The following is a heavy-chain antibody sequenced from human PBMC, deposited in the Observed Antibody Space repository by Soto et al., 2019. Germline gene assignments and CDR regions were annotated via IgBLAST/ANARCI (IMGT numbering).Heavy chain of an antibody. CDR2: IDPSDSYT. CDR3: TIFGVADDAFDI. CDR1: GYSFTSYW. Sequence: GESLKISCKGSGYSFTSYWISWVRQMPGKGLEWMGRIDPSDSYTNYSPSFQGHVTISADKSISTAYLQWSSLKASDTAMYHCTIFGVADDAFDIWGQGTMVTASS. V-gene: IGHV5-10-1*01. J-gene: IGHJ3*02. D-gene: IGHD3-3*01.